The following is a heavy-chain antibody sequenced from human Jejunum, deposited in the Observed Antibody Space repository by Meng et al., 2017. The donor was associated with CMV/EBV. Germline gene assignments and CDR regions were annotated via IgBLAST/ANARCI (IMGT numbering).Heavy chain of an antibody. Sequence: INWVRQAPGQGLEWMGGIIPRIGTTHYAQKFQGRVTITTDEPTSTAYMELSSLRSEDTALYYCARGDYYDTNTYPTKYYYYYGMDVWGQGTTVTVSS. CDR3: ARGDYYDTNTYPTKYYYYYGMDV. CDR2: IIPRIGTT. V-gene: IGHV1-69*05. D-gene: IGHD3-22*01. J-gene: IGHJ6*02.